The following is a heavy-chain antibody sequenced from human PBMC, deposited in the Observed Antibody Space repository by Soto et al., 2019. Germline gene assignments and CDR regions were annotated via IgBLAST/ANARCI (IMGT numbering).Heavy chain of an antibody. V-gene: IGHV1-69*01. Sequence: QVQLVQSGAEVKKPGYSVKVSCKASGGTFSSYAISWVQQAPGQGLEWMGGFIPMFGTANYAQKFQGRVTFTADESTSIAYMELSSLRSEDTAVYYCANLSSFGRQGPNGMDVWGQGTTVTVSS. CDR2: FIPMFGTA. D-gene: IGHD3-10*01. J-gene: IGHJ6*02. CDR1: GGTFSSYA. CDR3: ANLSSFGRQGPNGMDV.